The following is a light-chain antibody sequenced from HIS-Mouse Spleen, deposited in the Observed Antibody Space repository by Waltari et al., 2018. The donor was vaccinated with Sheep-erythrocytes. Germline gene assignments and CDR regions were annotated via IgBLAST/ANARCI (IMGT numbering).Light chain of an antibody. CDR2: DVS. Sequence: QSALTQPASVSGSPGQSITISCTGTSSDVGSYNLFPWYQQHPGKAPKLMIYDVSKRPSGVPDRFSGSKSGNTASLTISGLQAEDEADYYCCSYAGSYNHVFATGTKVTVL. V-gene: IGLV2-23*02. CDR3: CSYAGSYNHV. J-gene: IGLJ1*01. CDR1: SSDVGSYNL.